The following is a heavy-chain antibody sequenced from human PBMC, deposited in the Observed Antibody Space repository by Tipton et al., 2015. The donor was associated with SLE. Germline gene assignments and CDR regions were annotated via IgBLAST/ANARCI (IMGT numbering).Heavy chain of an antibody. CDR2: MNPNSGNT. CDR1: GYTFTSFD. V-gene: IGHV1-8*01. Sequence: QSGAKVKKPGASVKVSCKASGYTFTSFDINWVRQATGQGLEWMGWMNPNSGNTAYAQKFQGRVTMTRDTSISTAYMELSSLRSEDTAVYYCARAPPQLGFDYWGQGTLVTVSS. CDR3: ARAPPQLGFDY. J-gene: IGHJ4*02. D-gene: IGHD5-24*01.